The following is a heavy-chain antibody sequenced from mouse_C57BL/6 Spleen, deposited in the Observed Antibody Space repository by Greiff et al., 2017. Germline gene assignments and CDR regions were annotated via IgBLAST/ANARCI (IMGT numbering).Heavy chain of an antibody. J-gene: IGHJ3*01. CDR3: ARGGDYDDQAWFAY. V-gene: IGHV5-4*03. Sequence: EVKVVESGGGLVKPGGSLKLSCAASGFTFSSYAMSWVRQTPEKRLEWVATISDGGSYTYYPDNVKGRFTISRDNAKNNLYLQMSHLKSEDTAMYYCARGGDYDDQAWFAYWGQGTLVTVSA. CDR2: ISDGGSYT. D-gene: IGHD2-4*01. CDR1: GFTFSSYA.